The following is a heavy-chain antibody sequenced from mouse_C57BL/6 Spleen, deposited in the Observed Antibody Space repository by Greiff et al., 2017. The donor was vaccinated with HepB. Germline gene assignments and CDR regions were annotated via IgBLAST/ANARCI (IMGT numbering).Heavy chain of an antibody. Sequence: VQLQQSGAELVRPGASVTLSCKASGYTFTDHEMHWVKQTPVHGLEWIGAIDPETGGTAYNQKFKGKAILTADKSSSTAYMELRSLTSEDSAVYYCTRRGVVANYYAMDYWGQGTSVTVSS. CDR2: IDPETGGT. D-gene: IGHD1-1*01. V-gene: IGHV1-15*01. CDR1: GYTFTDHE. CDR3: TRRGVVANYYAMDY. J-gene: IGHJ4*01.